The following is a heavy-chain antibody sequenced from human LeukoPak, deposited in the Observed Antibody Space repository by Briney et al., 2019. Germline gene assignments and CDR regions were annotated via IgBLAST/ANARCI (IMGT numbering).Heavy chain of an antibody. CDR2: ISSSSSTI. Sequence: GGSLRLSCEASGFTFSSYSMNWVRQAPGKGLEWVSYISSSSSTIYYADSVKGRFTISRDNAKNSLYLQMNSLRAEDTAVYYCARVVVDTAMVTYWYFDLWGRGTLVTVSS. J-gene: IGHJ2*01. CDR1: GFTFSSYS. V-gene: IGHV3-48*04. CDR3: ARVVVDTAMVTYWYFDL. D-gene: IGHD5-18*01.